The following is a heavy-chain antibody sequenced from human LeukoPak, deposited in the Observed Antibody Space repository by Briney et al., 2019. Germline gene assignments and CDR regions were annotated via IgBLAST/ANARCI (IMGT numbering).Heavy chain of an antibody. D-gene: IGHD5-18*01. CDR3: ASPGRIEHGMDV. Sequence: ASVKVSCKASGGTFISYAISWVRQAPGQGLEWMGRIIPIFGIANYAQKFQGRVTITADKSTSTAYMELSSLRSEDTAVYYCASPGRIEHGMDVWGQGTTVTVSS. CDR2: IIPIFGIA. CDR1: GGTFISYA. J-gene: IGHJ6*02. V-gene: IGHV1-69*04.